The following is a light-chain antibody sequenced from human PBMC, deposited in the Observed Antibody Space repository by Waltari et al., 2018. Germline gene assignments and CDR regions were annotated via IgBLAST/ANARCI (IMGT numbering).Light chain of an antibody. Sequence: EVVLTQSPATLSLSPGARTTLSCRASQSVSVYLAWYQQKPVQAPRLLIYEASDRATGVPARFSGSGSGTDFTLTISSLEPEDFAVYYCQQRTDRPPVTFGQGTRVEMK. J-gene: IGKJ1*01. CDR2: EAS. CDR3: QQRTDRPPVT. V-gene: IGKV3-11*01. CDR1: QSVSVY.